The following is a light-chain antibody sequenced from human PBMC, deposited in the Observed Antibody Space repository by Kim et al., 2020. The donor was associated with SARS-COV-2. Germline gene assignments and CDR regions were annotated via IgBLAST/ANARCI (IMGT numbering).Light chain of an antibody. CDR3: TSYTSSSTNYV. Sequence: QSITISCTGTSSDLGGYNYVSWYQQHPGKAPKLMIYDVSNRPSGVSNRFSGSKSVNTASLTISGLQAEDEADYYCTSYTSSSTNYVFGTGTKVTVL. J-gene: IGLJ1*01. CDR1: SSDLGGYNY. CDR2: DVS. V-gene: IGLV2-14*03.